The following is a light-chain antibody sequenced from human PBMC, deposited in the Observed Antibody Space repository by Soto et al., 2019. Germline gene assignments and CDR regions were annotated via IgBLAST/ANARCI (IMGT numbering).Light chain of an antibody. CDR3: QQYANSPIT. V-gene: IGKV3-20*01. CDR1: QPVSSNF. Sequence: ELVFTQSPGTLSLSPCESAALSCRASQPVSSNFLAWYQQKPGQAPRLLIYGVSSRASGIPDRFFGSGSGTDFTLTINRLEPEDFAVYYCQQYANSPITFGQGTRLEIK. J-gene: IGKJ5*01. CDR2: GVS.